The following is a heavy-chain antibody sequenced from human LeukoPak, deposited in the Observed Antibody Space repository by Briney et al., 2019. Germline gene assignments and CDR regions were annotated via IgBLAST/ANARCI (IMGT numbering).Heavy chain of an antibody. Sequence: GGSLRLSCAASGFTFSSYGMHWVRQAPGKGLEWVAFIRYDGSNKYYADSVKGRFTISRDNSKNTLYLQMNSLRAEDTAVYYCARVDGYSYGIDYWGQGTLVTVSS. D-gene: IGHD5-18*01. CDR1: GFTFSSYG. CDR3: ARVDGYSYGIDY. J-gene: IGHJ4*02. V-gene: IGHV3-30*02. CDR2: IRYDGSNK.